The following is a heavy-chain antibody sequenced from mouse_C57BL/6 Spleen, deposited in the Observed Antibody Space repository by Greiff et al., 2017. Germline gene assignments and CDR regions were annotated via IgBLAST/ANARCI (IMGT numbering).Heavy chain of an antibody. V-gene: IGHV7-3*01. D-gene: IGHD2-1*01. J-gene: IGHJ1*03. CDR3: ARLYGNYVWYFDV. CDR1: GFTFTDYY. CDR2: IRNKANGYTT. Sequence: EVQRVQSGGGLVQPGGSLSLSCAASGFTFTDYYMSWVRQPPGKALEWLGFIRNKANGYTTEYSAYVKGRFTISRDNSQTILYLQMNALRTEDSATYYCARLYGNYVWYFDVWGTGTTVTVSS.